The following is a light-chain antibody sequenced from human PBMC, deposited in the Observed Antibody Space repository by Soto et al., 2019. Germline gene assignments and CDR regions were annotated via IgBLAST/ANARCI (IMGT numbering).Light chain of an antibody. CDR1: QSVSSY. CDR2: DAS. V-gene: IGKV3-11*01. Sequence: EIVLTQSPSTLSLSPPERSTLSCRASQSVSSYLAWYQQKPGQAPRLLIYDASDRATGIPARFSGSGSGTGFTLTISSLEPEDFAVYYCQQRSNWPPITFGQGTRLEIK. J-gene: IGKJ5*01. CDR3: QQRSNWPPIT.